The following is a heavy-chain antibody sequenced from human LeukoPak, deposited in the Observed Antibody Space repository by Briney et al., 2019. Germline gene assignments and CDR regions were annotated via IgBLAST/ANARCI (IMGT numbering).Heavy chain of an antibody. J-gene: IGHJ4*02. CDR1: GFTVSSHS. CDR3: ARGDGYNFFDY. D-gene: IGHD5-24*01. Sequence: GSLRLSCAASGFTVSSHSMSWVRQAPGKGLEWVSIIYSGGSASYTDSVKGRFTISRDNSKNTLDLQMNSLRAEDTAVYYCARGDGYNFFDYWGQGTLVTVSS. CDR2: IYSGGSA. V-gene: IGHV3-53*01.